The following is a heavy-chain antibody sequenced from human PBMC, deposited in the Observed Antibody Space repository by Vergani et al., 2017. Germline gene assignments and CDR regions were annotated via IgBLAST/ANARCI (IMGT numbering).Heavy chain of an antibody. CDR2: ISWHSGSI. CDR1: GFTFDNYA. CDR3: ARGKFGSSYVFDC. V-gene: IGHV3-9*01. Sequence: EVQLVESGGGLVQPGRSLRLSCAASGFTFDNYALHWVRHAPGQGLEWVSGISWHSGSIGYVDSVKGRFTIARDNAKNSRYLQMDSQSAEETALYYCARGKFGSSYVFDCWGQGTLVTVSS. D-gene: IGHD6-6*01. J-gene: IGHJ4*02.